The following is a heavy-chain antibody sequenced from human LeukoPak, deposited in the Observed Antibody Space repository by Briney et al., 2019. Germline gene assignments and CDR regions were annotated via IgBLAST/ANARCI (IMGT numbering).Heavy chain of an antibody. CDR2: TYFRSKWYY. CDR1: GDSVSSNSVT. Sequence: PSQTLSLTCAISGDSVSSNSVTWNCIRQSPSRGLEWLGRTYFRSKWYYDYAVSVKSRIAINPDTPNNQFSLQLSSVTPEDTAVYYCARAVAGRLDYWGQGTLVTVSS. D-gene: IGHD3-10*01. J-gene: IGHJ4*02. CDR3: ARAVAGRLDY. V-gene: IGHV6-1*01.